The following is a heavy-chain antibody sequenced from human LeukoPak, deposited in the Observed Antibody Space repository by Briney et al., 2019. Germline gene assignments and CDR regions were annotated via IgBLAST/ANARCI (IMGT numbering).Heavy chain of an antibody. Sequence: SVKVSCKASGGTFSSHAISWVRQAPGRGLEWMGGIIPIFGTAKYAQKFQGRVTITADESTSTAYMELSSLRSEDTAVYYCARDSSEFRSLIPHWGQGTLVTVSS. V-gene: IGHV1-69*13. CDR1: GGTFSSHA. D-gene: IGHD2-21*01. J-gene: IGHJ1*01. CDR3: ARDSSEFRSLIPH. CDR2: IIPIFGTA.